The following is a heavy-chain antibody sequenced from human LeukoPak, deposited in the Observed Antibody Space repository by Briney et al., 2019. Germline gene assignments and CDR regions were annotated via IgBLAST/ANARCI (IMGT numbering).Heavy chain of an antibody. V-gene: IGHV3-20*04. Sequence: GGSLRLSCAASGFTFDDYDMNWVRHAPGKGLEWVSGINWSGGSTAYADSAKGRFTISRDNAKNSLYLQMHSLRAEDTALYYCARDLPQIEYWGQGTLVTVSS. J-gene: IGHJ4*02. D-gene: IGHD3-22*01. CDR1: GFTFDDYD. CDR3: ARDLPQIEY. CDR2: INWSGGST.